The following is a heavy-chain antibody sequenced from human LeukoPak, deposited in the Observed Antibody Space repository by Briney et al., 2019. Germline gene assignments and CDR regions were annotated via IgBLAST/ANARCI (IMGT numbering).Heavy chain of an antibody. V-gene: IGHV3-23*01. CDR2: ISVSVGST. CDR3: AKDLGAYYDSSGYNAFDI. Sequence: RGSLRLSCAASGFTLSSYAMSWVRPAPGKGLEWVSAISVSVGSTYYADSVKGRFTISKDKSKNTLYLQMNSLRAEDTAVYYCAKDLGAYYDSSGYNAFDIWGQGTMVTVSS. CDR1: GFTLSSYA. J-gene: IGHJ3*02. D-gene: IGHD3-22*01.